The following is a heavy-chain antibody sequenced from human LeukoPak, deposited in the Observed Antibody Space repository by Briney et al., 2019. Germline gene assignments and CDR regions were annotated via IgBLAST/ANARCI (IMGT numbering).Heavy chain of an antibody. CDR1: GYTFTGYY. V-gene: IGHV1-2*02. J-gene: IGHJ3*01. Sequence: ASVEVSCKASGYTFTGYYMHWVRQAPGQGLEWMGWINPNSGGTKYAQKFQGRVTMTRDMSISISYMELSSLRSDDTAVYYCAREITVADTGHDGFDFWGQGTLVTVSS. CDR2: INPNSGGT. D-gene: IGHD6-19*01. CDR3: AREITVADTGHDGFDF.